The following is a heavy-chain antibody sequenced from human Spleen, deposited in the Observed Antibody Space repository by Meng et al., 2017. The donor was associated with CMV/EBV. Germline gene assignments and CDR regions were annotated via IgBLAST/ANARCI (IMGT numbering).Heavy chain of an antibody. D-gene: IGHD2-21*02. CDR3: ARIERRRILKYCGSDCATTDY. CDR2: IYQNERT. V-gene: IGHV4-4*02. J-gene: IGHJ4*02. Sequence: WGWVRQVQREGREWMGEIYQNERTNYNPSLKSRGDISIDKFKKQFSLKLGSVTAADTAVYYCARIERRRILKYCGSDCATTDYWGQGTLVTVSS.